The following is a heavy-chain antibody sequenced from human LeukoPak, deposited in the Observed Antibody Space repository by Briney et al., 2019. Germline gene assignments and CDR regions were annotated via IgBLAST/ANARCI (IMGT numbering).Heavy chain of an antibody. CDR3: ARSMVSSGYSNYFDY. D-gene: IGHD3-22*01. Sequence: GGSLRLSCAASGFTFSSYAMSWVRQAPGKGLEWVSAISGSGGSTYYADSVKGRFTISRDNSKNTLYLQMNSLRAKDTAVYYCARSMVSSGYSNYFDYWGQGTLVTVSS. CDR2: ISGSGGST. J-gene: IGHJ4*02. V-gene: IGHV3-23*01. CDR1: GFTFSSYA.